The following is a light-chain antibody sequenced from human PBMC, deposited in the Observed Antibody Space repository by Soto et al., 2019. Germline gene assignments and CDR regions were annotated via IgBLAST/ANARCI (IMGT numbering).Light chain of an antibody. CDR1: QSVSSSY. J-gene: IGKJ4*01. V-gene: IGKV3-20*01. Sequence: EIVLTQSPGTLSLSPEERATLSCRASQSVSSSYLAWYQQKPGQAPRLLIYDASIRATGIPDRFSGSRSGTDFTLTISRLEPEDFAVYYCQQYGSSPLTFGGGTKVEIK. CDR2: DAS. CDR3: QQYGSSPLT.